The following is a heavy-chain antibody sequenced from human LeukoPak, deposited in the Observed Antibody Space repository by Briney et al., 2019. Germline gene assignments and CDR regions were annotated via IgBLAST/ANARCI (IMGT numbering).Heavy chain of an antibody. D-gene: IGHD5-18*01. Sequence: PGGSLRLSCAASGFTFSSYSMNWVRQAPGKGLEWVSAISGSGGSTYYADSVKGRFTISRDNSKNTLYLQMNSLRAEDTAVYYCAKDPRRGYSYGDQAFDIWGQGTMVTVSS. V-gene: IGHV3-23*01. CDR3: AKDPRRGYSYGDQAFDI. J-gene: IGHJ3*02. CDR2: ISGSGGST. CDR1: GFTFSSYS.